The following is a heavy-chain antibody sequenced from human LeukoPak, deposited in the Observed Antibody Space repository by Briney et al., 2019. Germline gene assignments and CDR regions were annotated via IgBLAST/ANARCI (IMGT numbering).Heavy chain of an antibody. D-gene: IGHD2-2*01. Sequence: GGSLRLSYAASGFTFSSYAMSWVRQAPGKGLEWVSAISGSGGSTYYADSVKGRFTISRDNSKNTLYLQMNSLRAEDTAVYYCAKGYCSSTSCYDRSFDPWGQGTLVTVSS. CDR3: AKGYCSSTSCYDRSFDP. J-gene: IGHJ5*02. V-gene: IGHV3-23*01. CDR1: GFTFSSYA. CDR2: ISGSGGST.